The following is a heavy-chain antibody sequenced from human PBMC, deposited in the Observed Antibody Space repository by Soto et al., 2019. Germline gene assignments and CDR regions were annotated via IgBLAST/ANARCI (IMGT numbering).Heavy chain of an antibody. J-gene: IGHJ4*02. D-gene: IGHD5-12*01. Sequence: QVQLVQSGAEVKKPGASVKVSCKATGYTFTTYDINWVRQATGQGLEWMGWMNPNSGDTGYAQKFQGRVTMTRDTSISTAYMELSTLTSEDTAVYYCVRGLECLRNYWGQGTLVTVSS. CDR1: GYTFTTYD. V-gene: IGHV1-8*01. CDR2: MNPNSGDT. CDR3: VRGLECLRNY.